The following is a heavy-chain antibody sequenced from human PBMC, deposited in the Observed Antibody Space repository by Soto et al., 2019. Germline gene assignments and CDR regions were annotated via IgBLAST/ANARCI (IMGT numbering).Heavy chain of an antibody. CDR2: IGTTSDT. V-gene: IGHV3-13*01. CDR3: ARSPSRAHSGHSAFDI. Sequence: TGGSLRLSCAASGFTFSSYSMHWVRQAPGKGLEWVSAIGTTSDTYYPGSVKGRFTISRENAKNSLYLQMNSLRAGDTAVYYCARSPSRAHSGHSAFDIWGQGTMVTVSS. D-gene: IGHD5-12*01. CDR1: GFTFSSYS. J-gene: IGHJ3*02.